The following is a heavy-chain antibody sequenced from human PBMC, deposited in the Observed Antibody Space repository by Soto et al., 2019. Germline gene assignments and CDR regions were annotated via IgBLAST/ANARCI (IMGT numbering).Heavy chain of an antibody. CDR1: GGSVSTGMKY. CDR2: MYKTGET. CDR3: TKAHESGDFLGMAV. J-gene: IGHJ6*02. D-gene: IGHD3-10*01. V-gene: IGHV4-61*01. Sequence: SETLSLTCTVSGGSVSTGMKYWGWVRQPPGKALEFIGYMYKTGETLLNSSLKSRVTLSMETSKNQFSLTLSSVTAADTAVYFCTKAHESGDFLGMAVWGPGTTVTVSS.